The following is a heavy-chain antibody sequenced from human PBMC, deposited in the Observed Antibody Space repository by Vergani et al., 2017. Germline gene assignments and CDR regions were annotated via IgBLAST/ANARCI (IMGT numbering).Heavy chain of an antibody. Sequence: QVQLQESGPGLVKPSETLSLTCTVSGGPISSYYWSWIRQPPGKGLEWIGYIYYSGSTNYNPSLKSRVTISVDTSKNQFSLKLSAVTAADTAVYYRARGGYSSGWFDYWGQGTLVTVSS. CDR2: IYYSGST. CDR1: GGPISSYY. J-gene: IGHJ4*02. D-gene: IGHD6-19*01. V-gene: IGHV4-59*01. CDR3: ARGGYSSGWFDY.